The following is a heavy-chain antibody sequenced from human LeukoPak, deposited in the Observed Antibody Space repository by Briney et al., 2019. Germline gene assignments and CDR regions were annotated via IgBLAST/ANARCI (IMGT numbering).Heavy chain of an antibody. CDR3: VRGRVLGAFDI. J-gene: IGHJ3*02. Sequence: SETLSLTCTVSGGSISSYSWTWIRQPPGKGLEWIGSIYYSGSTNYNPSLKSRVTISVDTSKNQFSLKLSSVPAADTAVYYCVRGRVLGAFDIWGQGTMVTVSS. CDR1: GGSISSYS. CDR2: IYYSGST. V-gene: IGHV4-59*01. D-gene: IGHD3-16*01.